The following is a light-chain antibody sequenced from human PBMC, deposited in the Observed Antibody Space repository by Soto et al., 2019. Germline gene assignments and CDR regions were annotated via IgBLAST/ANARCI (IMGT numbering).Light chain of an antibody. V-gene: IGLV1-47*01. CDR1: SSNIGGNF. Sequence: QSVLTQPPSASGTPGQRVTFSCSGSSSNIGGNFVYWYQQLPGTAPKLLIYKNDQRPSGVPDGFSGSKSGTSASLAISGLRAEDEADYYCAAWDDRLRGFVFGAGTKLTVL. J-gene: IGLJ1*01. CDR2: KND. CDR3: AAWDDRLRGFV.